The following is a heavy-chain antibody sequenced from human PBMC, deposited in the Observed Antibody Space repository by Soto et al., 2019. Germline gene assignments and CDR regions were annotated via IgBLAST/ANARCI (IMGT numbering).Heavy chain of an antibody. D-gene: IGHD3-3*01. Sequence: PGGSLSLSCAASGFTFSSYWMSWVRQAPGKGLEWVANIKQDGSEKYYVDSVKGRFTISRDNAKNSLYLQMNSLRAEDTAVYYCARAGHYDFWICFLRYYYYCGMLFWGQGPTVTVS. J-gene: IGHJ6*02. V-gene: IGHV3-7*01. CDR3: ARAGHYDFWICFLRYYYYCGMLF. CDR2: IKQDGSEK. CDR1: GFTFSSYW.